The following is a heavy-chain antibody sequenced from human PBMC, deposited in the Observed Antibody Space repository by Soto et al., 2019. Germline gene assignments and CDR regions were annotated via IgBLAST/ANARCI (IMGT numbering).Heavy chain of an antibody. J-gene: IGHJ4*02. Sequence: PGGSLRLSCSASGFIFSESTIYWVRQVPGKGLEAISAVSTSGRSTYYADSVKDRFTISRDNSKNTLYLQMKSLRAEDSASYYCAKEDTSSGSLDYWGQGALVTAPQ. CDR1: GFIFSEST. CDR3: AKEDTSSGSLDY. V-gene: IGHV3-64*04. CDR2: VSTSGRST. D-gene: IGHD6-19*01.